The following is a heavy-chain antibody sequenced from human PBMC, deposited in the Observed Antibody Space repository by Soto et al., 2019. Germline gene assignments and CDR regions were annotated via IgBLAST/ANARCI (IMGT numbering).Heavy chain of an antibody. CDR3: AHRPTSITIFGVVIGNWFDP. V-gene: IGHV2-5*01. CDR2: IYWNDDK. J-gene: IGHJ5*02. CDR1: GFSLSTSGVG. Sequence: QITLKESGPTLVKPTQTLTLTCTFSGFSLSTSGVGVGWIRQPPGKALEWLALIYWNDDKRYSPSLKSRLTITKDTAKNQAVLTMTNMDPVDTATYYSAHRPTSITIFGVVIGNWFDPWGQGTLVTVSS. D-gene: IGHD3-3*01.